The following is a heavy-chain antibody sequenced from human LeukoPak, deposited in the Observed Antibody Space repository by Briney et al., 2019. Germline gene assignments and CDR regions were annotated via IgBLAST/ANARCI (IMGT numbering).Heavy chain of an antibody. V-gene: IGHV4-31*03. J-gene: IGHJ3*02. D-gene: IGHD2-21*01. CDR1: GESVTSGGYF. CDR2: ISNSGTT. Sequence: SETLSLTCTVSGESVTSGGYFWTWIRQHPGKGLEWIGYISNSGTTSYNPSLKSRVSISVDTSNNQFSLRLSSVTAADTAVYYCARDDVVSSSPDAFDIGGQGTMVTVSS. CDR3: ARDDVVSSSPDAFDI.